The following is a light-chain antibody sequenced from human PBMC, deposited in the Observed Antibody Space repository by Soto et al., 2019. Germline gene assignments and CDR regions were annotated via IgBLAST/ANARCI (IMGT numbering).Light chain of an antibody. CDR3: SSYTSSSTVV. V-gene: IGLV2-14*01. CDR2: DVS. J-gene: IGLJ2*01. CDR1: SSDVGGYNY. Sequence: QSALTQPASVSGSPGQSITISCTGTSSDVGGYNYVSWYQQHPGKAPKLMIYDVSNRPSGVSNRFSGSKSGNTASLTISGLQAEEEVDYYCSSYTSSSTVVFGGGTKLTVL.